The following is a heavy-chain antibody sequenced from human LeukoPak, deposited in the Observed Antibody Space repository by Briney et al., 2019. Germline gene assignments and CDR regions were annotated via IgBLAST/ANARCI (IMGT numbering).Heavy chain of an antibody. CDR3: AKGPNIVVVPADWFDP. J-gene: IGHJ5*02. D-gene: IGHD2-2*01. V-gene: IGHV3-73*01. CDR2: IRSKANSYAT. CDR1: GFTFSDSA. Sequence: GGSLRLSCAASGFTFSDSAMHWVRQASGKGLEWVGRIRSKANSYATVYGASVKGRFTISRDDSKNTAYLQMNSLRAEDTAVYYCAKGPNIVVVPADWFDPWGQGTLVTVSS.